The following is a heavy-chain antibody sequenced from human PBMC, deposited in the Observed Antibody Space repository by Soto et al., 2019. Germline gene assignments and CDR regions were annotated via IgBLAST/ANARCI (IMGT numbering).Heavy chain of an antibody. CDR1: GYSFATSG. Sequence: QVKLVQSGTEVKKPGASIKVSCKASGYSFATSGMSWVRQAPGQGLEWMGWISVYHGNTNYDQNIQTRVTMTTDTSTNTAYLEVRNLRSDDTAVYYCARAGQYYDASGYANWGQGTLVTVSS. CDR3: ARAGQYYDASGYAN. D-gene: IGHD3-22*01. CDR2: ISVYHGNT. J-gene: IGHJ4*02. V-gene: IGHV1-18*01.